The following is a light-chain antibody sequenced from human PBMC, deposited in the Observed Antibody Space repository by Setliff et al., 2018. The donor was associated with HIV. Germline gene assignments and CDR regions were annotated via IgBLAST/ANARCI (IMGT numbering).Light chain of an antibody. Sequence: QSVLTQPPSVPGAPGQRVTISCTGSSSNIGAGYDVHWYQQVPGTAPKVLVHGNTNRPSGVPDRFSGSKSGTSSSLAITGLQAEDEADYYCQSYDSSLSGYVFGTGTKVTVL. CDR1: SSNIGAGYD. J-gene: IGLJ1*01. CDR2: GNT. CDR3: QSYDSSLSGYV. V-gene: IGLV1-40*01.